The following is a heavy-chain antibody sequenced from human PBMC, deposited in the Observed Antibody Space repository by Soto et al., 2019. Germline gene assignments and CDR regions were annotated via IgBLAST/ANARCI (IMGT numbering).Heavy chain of an antibody. J-gene: IGHJ6*02. V-gene: IGHV3-30*18. CDR1: GFTFSSYG. Sequence: QVQLVESGGGVVQPGRSLRLSCAASGFTFSSYGMHWVRQAPGKGLEWVAVISYDASNKYYADSVKGRFTISRDNAKNTLYLQMTSLRPEETAVYYCAKDRRPNYYYGMDVWGQGTTVTVSS. CDR3: AKDRRPNYYYGMDV. D-gene: IGHD6-25*01. CDR2: ISYDASNK.